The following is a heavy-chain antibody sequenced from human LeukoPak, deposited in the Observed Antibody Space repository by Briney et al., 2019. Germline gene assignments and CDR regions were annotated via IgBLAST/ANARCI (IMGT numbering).Heavy chain of an antibody. Sequence: SETLSLTCAVYGGSFSGYYWNWIRQPPGKGLEWIGYIYYSGSTNYNPSLKSRVTISVDTSKNQFSLKLTSVTAADTAVYYCARSPGYCSGGSCEHNWFDPWGQGTLVTVSS. V-gene: IGHV4-59*01. CDR1: GGSFSGYY. D-gene: IGHD2-15*01. CDR2: IYYSGST. J-gene: IGHJ5*02. CDR3: ARSPGYCSGGSCEHNWFDP.